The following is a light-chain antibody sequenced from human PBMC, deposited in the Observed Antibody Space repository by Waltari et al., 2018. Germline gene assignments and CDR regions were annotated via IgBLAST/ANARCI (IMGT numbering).Light chain of an antibody. J-gene: IGKJ2*03. CDR2: WAS. V-gene: IGKV4-1*01. CDR3: QQYYNYYS. CDR1: QSVFYSSNNKNY. Sequence: DIVMTQSPDSLSVSLGERATINCKSSQSVFYSSNNKNYLAWYQKKPGQPPKLLIYWASTRESGVPERFSGSGSGTDVSLTISSLQAEDVAVYYCQQYYNYYSFGQGTKLEIK.